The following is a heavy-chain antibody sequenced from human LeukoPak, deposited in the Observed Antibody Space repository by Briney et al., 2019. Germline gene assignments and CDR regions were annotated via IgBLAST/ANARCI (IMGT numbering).Heavy chain of an antibody. Sequence: PGGSLRLSCAASGFTFSTYAMSWVRQAPGKGLEWVSAISGSGGSTYYADSVKGRFTISRDNSKNTLHLQMNSLRAEDTAVYYCAKVAALIFGVVIPINWFDPWGQGTLVTVSS. V-gene: IGHV3-23*01. CDR2: ISGSGGST. CDR1: GFTFSTYA. CDR3: AKVAALIFGVVIPINWFDP. J-gene: IGHJ5*02. D-gene: IGHD3-3*01.